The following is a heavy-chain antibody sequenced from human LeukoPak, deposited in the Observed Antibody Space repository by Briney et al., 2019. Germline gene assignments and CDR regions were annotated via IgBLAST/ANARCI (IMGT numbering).Heavy chain of an antibody. CDR3: AREFGHCSGDNCFYFFDL. J-gene: IGHJ4*02. CDR2: INTHKGHT. V-gene: IGHV1-18*01. CDR1: GYTLTNYN. Sequence: ASVKVSCKASGYTLTNYNISWVRQAPGQGLEWMVWINTHKGHTNFLQKFQGRVTMTTDISTNTAYMELRRLRSDDTAVYYCAREFGHCSGDNCFYFFDLWGQGSQVIVSS. D-gene: IGHD2-15*01.